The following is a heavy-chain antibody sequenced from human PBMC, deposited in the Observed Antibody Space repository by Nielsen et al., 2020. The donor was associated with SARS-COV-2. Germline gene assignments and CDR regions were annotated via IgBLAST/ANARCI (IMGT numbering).Heavy chain of an antibody. D-gene: IGHD3-10*01. J-gene: IGHJ4*02. CDR1: GFTFSSYW. CDR2: ISGSGGST. CDR3: ASPGHYGSGYFDY. V-gene: IGHV3-23*01. Sequence: GGSLRLSCAASGFTFSSYWMHWVRQAPGKGLEWVSAISGSGGSTYYADSVKGRFTISRDNSKNTLYLQMNSLRAEDTAVYYCASPGHYGSGYFDYWGQGTLVTVSS.